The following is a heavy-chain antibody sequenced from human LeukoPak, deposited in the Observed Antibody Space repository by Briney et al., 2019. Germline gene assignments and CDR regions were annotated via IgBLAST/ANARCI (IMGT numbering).Heavy chain of an antibody. V-gene: IGHV4-30-2*01. D-gene: IGHD4-17*01. Sequence: SQTLSLTCAVSGGSISSGGYSWSWIQQPPGKGLEWIGYIYHSGSTYYNPPLKSRVTISVDRSKNQFSLKLSSVTAADTAVYYCARGATVTTYSYWYFDLWGRGTLVTVSS. J-gene: IGHJ2*01. CDR1: GGSISSGGYS. CDR3: ARGATVTTYSYWYFDL. CDR2: IYHSGST.